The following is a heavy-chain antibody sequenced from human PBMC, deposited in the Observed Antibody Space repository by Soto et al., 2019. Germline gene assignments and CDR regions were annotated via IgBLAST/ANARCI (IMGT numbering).Heavy chain of an antibody. CDR1: GFSLSTTGVG. Sequence: QITLKESGPTLVKPTQTLTLTCTFSGFSLSTTGVGVGWIRQPPGKALEWLALIYWDDDKRYSPSLVSRLTITKDTSKNQVVLTMTNVDPVDTATYYCAHNGGRTKGGNCIRGSYRLNWFDPWGQGALVTVSS. CDR2: IYWDDDK. CDR3: AHNGGRTKGGNCIRGSYRLNWFDP. J-gene: IGHJ5*02. V-gene: IGHV2-5*02. D-gene: IGHD3-16*02.